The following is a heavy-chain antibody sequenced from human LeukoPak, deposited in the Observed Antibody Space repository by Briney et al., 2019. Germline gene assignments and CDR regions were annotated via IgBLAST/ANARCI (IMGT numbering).Heavy chain of an antibody. CDR2: ISYDGSNK. Sequence: GGSLRLSCAASGFTFSSYAMHWVRQAPGKGLEWVAVISYDGSNKYYADSVKGRFTISRDNSKNTPYLQMNSLRAEDTAVYYCARDPRGWYYFDYWGQGTLVTVSS. D-gene: IGHD6-19*01. V-gene: IGHV3-30-3*01. CDR1: GFTFSSYA. CDR3: ARDPRGWYYFDY. J-gene: IGHJ4*02.